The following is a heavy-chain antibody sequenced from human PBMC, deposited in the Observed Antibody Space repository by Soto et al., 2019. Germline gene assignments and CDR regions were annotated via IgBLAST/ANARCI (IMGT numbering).Heavy chain of an antibody. CDR1: GFTLSSYA. D-gene: IGHD3-3*01. CDR3: ARGPTIFGVGVDAFDI. CDR2: ISGSGDFT. Sequence: EVQMLESGGGLVQPGGYLRLSCAASGFTLSSYALSWVRQAPGTGLEWVSGISGSGDFTFDADSVRGRFTISRDNSMNTLYLQMNSLRVEDTAVYYCARGPTIFGVGVDAFDIWGQGTMATVSS. V-gene: IGHV3-23*01. J-gene: IGHJ3*02.